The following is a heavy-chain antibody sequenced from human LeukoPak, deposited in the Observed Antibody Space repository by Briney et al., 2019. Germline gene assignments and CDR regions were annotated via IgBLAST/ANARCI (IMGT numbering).Heavy chain of an antibody. CDR3: ARWNPGPYYFDY. J-gene: IGHJ4*02. CDR2: ISSSSSYI. Sequence: PGGSLRLSCAASGFTFGSYSMNWVRQAPGKGLEWVSSISSSSSYIYYADSVKGRFTISRDNAKNSLYLQMNSLRAEDTAVYYCARWNPGPYYFDYWGQGTLVTVSS. V-gene: IGHV3-21*01. CDR1: GFTFGSYS. D-gene: IGHD1-1*01.